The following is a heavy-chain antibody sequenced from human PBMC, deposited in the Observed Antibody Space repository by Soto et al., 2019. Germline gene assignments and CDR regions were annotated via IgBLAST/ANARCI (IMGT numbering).Heavy chain of an antibody. CDR1: GGSISSYY. V-gene: IGHV4-59*01. CDR2: IYYSGST. CDR3: ARDGYYDSSGYRGNWFDP. D-gene: IGHD3-22*01. J-gene: IGHJ5*02. Sequence: SETLSLTCTVSGGSISSYYWSWIRQPPGKGLEWIGYIYYSGSTNYNPSLKSRVTISVDTSKNQFSLKLSSVTAADTAVYYCARDGYYDSSGYRGNWFDPWGQGTLVTVS.